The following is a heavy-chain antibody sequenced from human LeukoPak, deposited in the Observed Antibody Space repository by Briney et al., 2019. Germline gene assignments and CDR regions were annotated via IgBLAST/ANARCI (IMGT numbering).Heavy chain of an antibody. CDR1: GFTFNSYA. CDR3: ARDLHGYSYGYFDY. Sequence: GGSLRLSCAASGFTFNSYAMHWVRQAPGKGLEWVAVISYDGSNNYYADSVKGRFTISRDNSENTLYLHMNSLRAEDTVLYYCARDLHGYSYGYFDYWGQGTLVTVSS. V-gene: IGHV3-30-3*01. CDR2: ISYDGSNN. D-gene: IGHD5-18*01. J-gene: IGHJ4*02.